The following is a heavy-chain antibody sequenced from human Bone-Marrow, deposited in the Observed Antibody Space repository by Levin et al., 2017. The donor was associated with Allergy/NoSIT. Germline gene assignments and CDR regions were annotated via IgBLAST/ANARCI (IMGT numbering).Heavy chain of an antibody. CDR2: IYSGGTT. J-gene: IGHJ5*02. CDR1: GGSIISSSYY. V-gene: IGHV4-39*01. CDR3: AHWNSDYEGFIS. Sequence: PSETLSLTCTVTGGSIISSSYYWGWIRQPPGKGLEWIANIYSGGTTYYNPSLKSRVSISVDTSKNRFSLNLSSVTAADTAVYYCAHWNSDYEGFISWGQGPLVTVSS. D-gene: IGHD5-12*01.